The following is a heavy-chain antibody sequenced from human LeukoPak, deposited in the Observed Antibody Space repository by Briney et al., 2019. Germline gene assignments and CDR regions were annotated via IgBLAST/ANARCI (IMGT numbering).Heavy chain of an antibody. CDR1: GGSFSGYY. J-gene: IGHJ4*02. CDR3: ARETLLLDY. CDR2: INHSGST. D-gene: IGHD2-21*01. V-gene: IGHV4-34*01. Sequence: SETLSLTCAVYGGSFSGYYWSWIRQPPGEGLEWIGEINHSGSTNYNPSLKSRVTISVDTSKNQFSLKLSSVTAADTAVYYCARETLLLDYWGQGTLVTVSS.